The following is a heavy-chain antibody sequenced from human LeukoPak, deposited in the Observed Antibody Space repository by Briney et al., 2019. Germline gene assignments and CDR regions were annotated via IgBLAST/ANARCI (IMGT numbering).Heavy chain of an antibody. D-gene: IGHD6-13*01. CDR1: GFTFSSYG. V-gene: IGHV3-30*02. CDR3: AKDSFIAAAGSWTDY. J-gene: IGHJ4*02. Sequence: GGSLRLSCAASGFTFSSYGMHWVRQAPGKGLEWVAFIRYDGSNKYYADSVKGRFTISRDNSKNTLYLQMNSLRAEDTAVYYCAKDSFIAAAGSWTDYWGQGTLVTVSS. CDR2: IRYDGSNK.